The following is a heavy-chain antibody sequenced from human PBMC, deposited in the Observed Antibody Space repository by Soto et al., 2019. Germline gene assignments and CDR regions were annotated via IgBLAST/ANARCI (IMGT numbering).Heavy chain of an antibody. CDR2: ISTDKGKT. V-gene: IGHV1-18*01. CDR3: ATRSPAFDY. J-gene: IGHJ4*02. Sequence: QVQLVQSGPEVKKPGASVKVSCKTSGYTFTSYGISWVRQAPGQGLEWMGWISTDKGKTNYAQKFQGRVTMTTDTSTSTAYMELRSLRSDDTAVYYCATRSPAFDYWGQGTLLTVFS. CDR1: GYTFTSYG.